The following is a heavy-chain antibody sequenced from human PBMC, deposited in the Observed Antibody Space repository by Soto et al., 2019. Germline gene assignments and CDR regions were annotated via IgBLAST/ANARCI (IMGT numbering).Heavy chain of an antibody. CDR2: IFYSGST. CDR3: ARDQVAYDVLTGYYPSYGMDV. CDR1: GGSVSISSYY. D-gene: IGHD3-9*01. J-gene: IGHJ6*02. V-gene: IGHV4-61*01. Sequence: SDTLSLTCSVSGGSVSISSYYWTWIRQPPGKGLEWIGYIFYSGSTTYSPSLKSRLTISVDTSKNQFSLKLSSVTAADTAVYYCARDQVAYDVLTGYYPSYGMDVWGQGTTVTVS.